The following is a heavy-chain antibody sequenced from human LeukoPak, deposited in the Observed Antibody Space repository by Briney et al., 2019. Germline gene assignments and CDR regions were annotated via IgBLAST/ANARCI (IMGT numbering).Heavy chain of an antibody. J-gene: IGHJ4*02. V-gene: IGHV6-1*01. CDR3: ARKRGGGFDY. Sequence: SQTLSLTCAISGDSVSSNSAAWNWLRQSPSRGLEWLGRTYYRSKWYNDYAVSVKSRITINPDTSKNQLFMHLNSVTPEDTAVYYCARKRGGGFDYWGQGTLVTVSS. CDR2: TYYRSKWYN. D-gene: IGHD3-16*01. CDR1: GDSVSSNSAA.